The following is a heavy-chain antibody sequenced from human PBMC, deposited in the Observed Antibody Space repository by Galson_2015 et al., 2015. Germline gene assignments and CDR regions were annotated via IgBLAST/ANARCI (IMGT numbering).Heavy chain of an antibody. CDR2: VSHDGHSK. Sequence: SLRLSCAASGFKFSEYGLHWVRQTPGRGLEWVAAVSHDGHSKYYGDSVQGRFTISRDNSKKTLYLQINSLTAEDTAIFYCVRAHSRGWSRWFEPWGEGTLVTGSS. CDR3: VRAHSRGWSRWFEP. V-gene: IGHV3-33*01. CDR1: GFKFSEYG. J-gene: IGHJ5*02. D-gene: IGHD6-19*01.